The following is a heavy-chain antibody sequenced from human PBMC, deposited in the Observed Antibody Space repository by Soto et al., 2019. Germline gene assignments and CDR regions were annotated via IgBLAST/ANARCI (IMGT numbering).Heavy chain of an antibody. CDR2: IYFSGST. Sequence: QLQLQESGPGLVKPSQTLSLTCAVSGGSISNGGYYWSWIRQHPGKGLEWIGSIYFSGSTYYNPSLKSRVTVSAATPKNQFSLKLSSVTAADTAVYYCARDSQSQQPNHRWGGGYVDVWGKGTTVTVSS. D-gene: IGHD6-13*01. CDR1: GGSISNGGYY. CDR3: ARDSQSQQPNHRWGGGYVDV. J-gene: IGHJ6*03. V-gene: IGHV4-31*11.